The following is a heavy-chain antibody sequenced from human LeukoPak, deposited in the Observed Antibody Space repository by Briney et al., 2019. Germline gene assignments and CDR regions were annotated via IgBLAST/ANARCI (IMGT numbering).Heavy chain of an antibody. V-gene: IGHV3-33*06. Sequence: GGSLRLSCAASGFTFSSYGVHWVRQAPGKGLEWVAVIWYDGSNKYYADSVKGRFTIFRDNSKNTLYLQMDSLRAEDTAVYYCAKDFSGVVSDWFDPWGQGTLVTVSS. J-gene: IGHJ5*02. D-gene: IGHD3-10*01. CDR2: IWYDGSNK. CDR1: GFTFSSYG. CDR3: AKDFSGVVSDWFDP.